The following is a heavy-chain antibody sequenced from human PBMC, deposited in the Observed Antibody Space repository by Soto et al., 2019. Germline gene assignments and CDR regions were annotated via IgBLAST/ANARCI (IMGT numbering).Heavy chain of an antibody. CDR2: ISTANNNT. D-gene: IGHD2-2*01. V-gene: IGHV1-18*01. Sequence: ASVKVSCKASGYTFRDFGVSWVRQAPGQGLEWMGWISTANNNTFYAHKVQGRITLITDTSTNTAYMELRSLGSDDTGIYYCARDPFTTSGSYYYYAMSVWGQGTTVTVSS. CDR3: ARDPFTTSGSYYYYAMSV. J-gene: IGHJ6*02. CDR1: GYTFRDFG.